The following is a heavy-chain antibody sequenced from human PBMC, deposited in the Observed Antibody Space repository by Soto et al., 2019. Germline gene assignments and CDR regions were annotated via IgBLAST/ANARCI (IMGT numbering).Heavy chain of an antibody. J-gene: IGHJ5*02. CDR3: ARARTSSCPVGRWFDP. CDR2: IIPIFGTG. V-gene: IGHV1-69*13. CDR1: GGTFSSYA. D-gene: IGHD2-15*01. Sequence: SVKVSCKASGGTFSSYAISWVRQAPGQGLEWMGGIIPIFGTGNYAQKFQGRVTITADESTSTAYMELSSLRSEDTAVYYCARARTSSCPVGRWFDPWGQGTLVTVSS.